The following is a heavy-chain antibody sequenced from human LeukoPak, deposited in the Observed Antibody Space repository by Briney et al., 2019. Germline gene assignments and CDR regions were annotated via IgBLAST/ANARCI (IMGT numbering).Heavy chain of an antibody. CDR2: ISGGGGST. CDR3: AKAMVRGTYYYYGMDV. J-gene: IGHJ6*02. Sequence: GGSLRLSCAASGFTFSNFAMSWVRQAPGKGLEWVSAISGGGGSTYYADSVKGRFTISRDNSKNTLYLQMNSLRAEDTAIYYCAKAMVRGTYYYYGMDVWGQGTTVTVSS. CDR1: GFTFSNFA. D-gene: IGHD3-10*01. V-gene: IGHV3-23*01.